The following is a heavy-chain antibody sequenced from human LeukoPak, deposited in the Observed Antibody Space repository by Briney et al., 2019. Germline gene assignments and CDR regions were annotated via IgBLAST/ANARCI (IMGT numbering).Heavy chain of an antibody. CDR2: IIPIFGTA. CDR3: AGTEGYCSGGSCYSDAFDI. J-gene: IGHJ3*02. CDR1: GGTFSSYA. V-gene: IGHV1-69*05. Sequence: ETSVKVSCKASGGTFSSYAISWVRQAPGQGLEWMEGIIPIFGTANYAQKFQGRVTITTDESTSTAYMELSSLRSEDAAVCYCAGTEGYCSGGSCYSDAFDIWGQGTMVTVSS. D-gene: IGHD2-15*01.